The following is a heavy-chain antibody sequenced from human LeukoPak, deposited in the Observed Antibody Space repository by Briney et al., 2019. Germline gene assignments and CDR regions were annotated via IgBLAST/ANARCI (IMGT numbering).Heavy chain of an antibody. J-gene: IGHJ3*02. D-gene: IGHD2-15*01. CDR3: ARERFCGSCYPGDAFDI. V-gene: IGHV4-61*02. CDR1: GDSISSGDYY. CDR2: ISSSGST. Sequence: NASETLSLTCTVSGDSISSGDYYWSWIRQPAGEGLEWIGRISSSGSTNYNPSLKSRVTISVDTSKNQFSLKLSSVTAADTAVYYCARERFCGSCYPGDAFDIWGQGTMVTVSS.